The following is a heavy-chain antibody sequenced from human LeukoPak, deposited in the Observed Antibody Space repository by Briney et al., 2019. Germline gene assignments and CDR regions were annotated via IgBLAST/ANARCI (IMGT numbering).Heavy chain of an antibody. J-gene: IGHJ4*01. V-gene: IGHV3-74*01. D-gene: IGHD1-1*01. Sequence: GGSLRLSCAASGFTISGFWMHWVRQVPGEGLVWVARMNSAGTTINYADSVKGRFTISRDNVRNTLHLQMNNLSLEDTAVYFCIREVQVRASASLGLWGRGTLVTVS. CDR3: IREVQVRASASLGL. CDR1: GFTISGFW. CDR2: MNSAGTTI.